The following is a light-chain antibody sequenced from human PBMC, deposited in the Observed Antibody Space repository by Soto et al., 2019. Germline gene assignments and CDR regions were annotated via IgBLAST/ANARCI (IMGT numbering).Light chain of an antibody. V-gene: IGLV2-23*02. CDR1: SGDVGSYNL. CDR2: EVS. CDR3: CSYAGSSTFDV. Sequence: QSVLTQPDSVSGSPGQSITISCTGTSGDVGSYNLVSWYQQHPGKAPKLMIYEVSKRPSGVSSRFSGSKSGNTASLTISGLQAEDEADYYCCSYAGSSTFDVFGTGTKLTVL. J-gene: IGLJ1*01.